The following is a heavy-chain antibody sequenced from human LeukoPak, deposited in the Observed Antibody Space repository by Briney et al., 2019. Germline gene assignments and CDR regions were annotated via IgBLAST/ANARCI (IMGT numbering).Heavy chain of an antibody. D-gene: IGHD3-10*01. CDR3: ARGSWVRDWFDP. CDR1: GGSFSGYY. V-gene: IGHV4-34*01. J-gene: IGHJ5*02. CDR2: INHSGNT. Sequence: ASETLSLTCAVYGGSFSGYYWSWIRQPPGKGLEWIGEINHSGNTNYNPSLKSRVTISVDTSKNQFSLKLSSVTAADTAVYYCARGSWVRDWFDPWGQGTLVTVSS.